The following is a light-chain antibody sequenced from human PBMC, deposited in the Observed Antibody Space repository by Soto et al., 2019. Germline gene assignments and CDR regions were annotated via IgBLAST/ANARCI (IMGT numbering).Light chain of an antibody. Sequence: IVMTQSPATLSVSPGERATLSCRASQTVSSNLAWYQQRAGQAPRLLIYGAFTRATGVPARFSGSGSGTEFTLTISSLQPEDFATYYCQQLNSYPITFGQGTRLEI. CDR1: QTVSSN. J-gene: IGKJ5*01. V-gene: IGKV3-15*01. CDR3: QQLNSYPIT. CDR2: GAF.